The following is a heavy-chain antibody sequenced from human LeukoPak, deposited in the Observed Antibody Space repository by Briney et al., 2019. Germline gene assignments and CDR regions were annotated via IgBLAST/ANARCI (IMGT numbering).Heavy chain of an antibody. Sequence: SETLSLTCTVSGGSISSSSYYWGWVRQPPGKGLEWIGSIYYSGTTYYNPSLKSRVTMSVGTSKNQFSLRLSSVTAADTAVYYCARKGDFWSGYRSYWYFDLWGRGTLVTVSS. CDR2: IYYSGTT. D-gene: IGHD3-3*01. CDR3: ARKGDFWSGYRSYWYFDL. CDR1: GGSISSSSYY. J-gene: IGHJ2*01. V-gene: IGHV4-39*01.